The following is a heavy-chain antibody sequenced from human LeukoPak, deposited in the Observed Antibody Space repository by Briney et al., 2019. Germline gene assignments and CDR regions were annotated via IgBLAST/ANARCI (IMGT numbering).Heavy chain of an antibody. J-gene: IGHJ4*02. CDR1: GGSISSYY. Sequence: PSETLSLTCSVSGGSISSYYWSWIRQPAGKGLEWIGRIYSSGSTNYNPSLKSRVTISVDTSKNQFSLKLSSVTAADTAVYYCARRTGYMDPDDYWGQGTLVTVSS. CDR3: ARRTGYMDPDDY. D-gene: IGHD1-1*01. V-gene: IGHV4-4*07. CDR2: IYSSGST.